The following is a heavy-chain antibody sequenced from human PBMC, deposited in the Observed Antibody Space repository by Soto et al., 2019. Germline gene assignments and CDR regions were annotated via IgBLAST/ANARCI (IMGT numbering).Heavy chain of an antibody. CDR3: ERVPYDSSGYYFDY. Sequence: QVQLVESGGGVVQPGRSLRLSCAASGFTFSSYAMHWVRQAPGKGLEWVAVISYDGSNKYYADSVKGQFTISRDNSKNKLYLQMNSLSAEDTAVYYCERVPYDSSGYYFDYWGQGTLVTVSS. D-gene: IGHD3-22*01. CDR2: ISYDGSNK. J-gene: IGHJ4*02. V-gene: IGHV3-30-3*01. CDR1: GFTFSSYA.